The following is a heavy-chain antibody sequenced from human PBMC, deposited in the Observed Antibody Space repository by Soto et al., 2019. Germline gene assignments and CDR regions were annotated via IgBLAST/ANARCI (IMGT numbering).Heavy chain of an antibody. J-gene: IGHJ6*02. V-gene: IGHV3-30-3*01. D-gene: IGHD1-1*01. CDR3: ARDLLMYNWNDAPDYYDDLDV. CDR1: GFTFSSYA. CDR2: ISNDGSNT. Sequence: QVQLVESGGGVVQPGRSLRLSCAASGFTFSSYAMHWVRQAPGKGLEWVSVISNDGSNTYYADSVKGRFTISRDNSKNPLTLQMNSLMAAETAVYYCARDLLMYNWNDAPDYYDDLDVWGQGTTVTVSS.